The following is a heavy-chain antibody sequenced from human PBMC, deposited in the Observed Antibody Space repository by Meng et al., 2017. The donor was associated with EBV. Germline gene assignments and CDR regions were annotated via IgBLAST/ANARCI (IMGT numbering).Heavy chain of an antibody. V-gene: IGHV1-18*01. CDR1: GYTFTCYG. Sequence: QVQLVHVGAEVKKPGASVKVSCKASGYTFTCYGISWVRQAPGQGLEWMGWISAYNGNTNYAQKLQGRVTMTTDTSTSTAYMELRSLRSDDTAVYYCARDGRLYDTPSPFDYWGQGTLVTVSS. CDR3: ARDGRLYDTPSPFDY. D-gene: IGHD3-22*01. CDR2: ISAYNGNT. J-gene: IGHJ4*02.